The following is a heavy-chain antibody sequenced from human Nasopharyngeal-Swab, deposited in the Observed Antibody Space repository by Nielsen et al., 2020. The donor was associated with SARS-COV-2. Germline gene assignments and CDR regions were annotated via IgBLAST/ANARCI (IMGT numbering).Heavy chain of an antibody. CDR3: ARAGYSSGWDFDY. CDR2: TYYRSKWYI. J-gene: IGHJ4*02. D-gene: IGHD6-19*01. Sequence: SQTLSLTCAISGDSVSSNSAAWNRIRQSPSRGLEWLGRTYYRSKWYIDYAVSVKSRITINPDTSKNQFSLQLNSVTPEDTAVYYCARAGYSSGWDFDYWGQGTLVTVSS. V-gene: IGHV6-1*01. CDR1: GDSVSSNSAA.